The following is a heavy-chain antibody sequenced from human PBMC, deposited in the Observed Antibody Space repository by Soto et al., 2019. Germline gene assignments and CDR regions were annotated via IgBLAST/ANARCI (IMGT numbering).Heavy chain of an antibody. J-gene: IGHJ4*02. Sequence: QVQLVESGGGVVQPGRSLRLSCAASGFTFSTYGMHWVRQAPGTGLEWVAVIWYDGSHKDYVESVKGRFTISRDNSKNTLYLQMNSLRVEDTAVYYCARAVGPFDYWGQGTLVADS. CDR1: GFTFSTYG. CDR2: IWYDGSHK. CDR3: ARAVGPFDY. V-gene: IGHV3-33*01. D-gene: IGHD1-26*01.